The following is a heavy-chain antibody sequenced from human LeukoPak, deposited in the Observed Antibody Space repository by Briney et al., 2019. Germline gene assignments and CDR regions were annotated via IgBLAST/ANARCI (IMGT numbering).Heavy chain of an antibody. V-gene: IGHV4-34*01. J-gene: IGHJ4*02. CDR1: GGSFSGYY. Sequence: SETLSLTCAVYGGSFSGYYWSWIRQPPRKGLEWIGEINHSGSTNYNPSLKSRVTISVDTSKNQFSLKLSSVTAADTAVYYCAREGPKIDYWGQGTLVTVSS. CDR2: INHSGST. CDR3: AREGPKIDY.